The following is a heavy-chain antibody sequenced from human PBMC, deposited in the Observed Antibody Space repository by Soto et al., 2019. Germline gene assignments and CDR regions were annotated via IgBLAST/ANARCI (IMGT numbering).Heavy chain of an antibody. CDR1: GGSISSYY. Sequence: PSETLSLTCTVSGGSISSYYWSWIRQPPGKGLEWIGYIYYSGSTNYNPSLKSRVTISVDTSKNQFSLKLSSVTAADTAVYYCARGGTWDFWSGYYEFDYWGQGTLVTVSS. CDR3: ARGGTWDFWSGYYEFDY. V-gene: IGHV4-59*01. D-gene: IGHD3-3*01. J-gene: IGHJ4*02. CDR2: IYYSGST.